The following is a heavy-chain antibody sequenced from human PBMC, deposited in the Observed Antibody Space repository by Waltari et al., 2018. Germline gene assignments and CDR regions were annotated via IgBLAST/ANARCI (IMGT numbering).Heavy chain of an antibody. V-gene: IGHV1-8*01. D-gene: IGHD3-3*01. CDR1: GYTFTSYD. J-gene: IGHJ5*02. CDR3: ASSSGGGDFWSGYPRSNWFDP. CDR2: MNPNSGNT. Sequence: QVQLVQSGAEGKKPGASVKVSCKASGYTFTSYDINWVRQATGQGLEWMGWMNPNSGNTGYAQKFQGRVTMTRNTSISTAYMELSSLRSEDTAVYYCASSSGGGDFWSGYPRSNWFDPWGQGTLVTVSS.